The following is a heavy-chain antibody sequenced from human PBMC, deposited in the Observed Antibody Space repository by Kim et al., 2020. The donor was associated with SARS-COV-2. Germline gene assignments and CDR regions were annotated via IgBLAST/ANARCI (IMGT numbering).Heavy chain of an antibody. V-gene: IGHV4-39*01. D-gene: IGHD1-26*01. CDR1: GGSISSSSYY. J-gene: IGHJ6*02. CDR3: ASEWSGSYRYYYYGMDV. CDR2: IYYSGST. Sequence: SETLSLTCTVSGGSISSSSYYWGWIRQPPGKGLEWIGSIYYSGSTYYNPSLKSRVTISVDTSKNQFSLKLSSVTAADTAVYYCASEWSGSYRYYYYGMDVWGQGTTVTVSS.